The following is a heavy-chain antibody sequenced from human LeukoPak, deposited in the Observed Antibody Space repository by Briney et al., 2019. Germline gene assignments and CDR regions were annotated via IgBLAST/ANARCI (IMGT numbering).Heavy chain of an antibody. D-gene: IGHD2-2*02. CDR1: GGSFSRNA. Sequence: SVKVSCKASGGSFSRNAISWVRQAPGQGLEWMGRFIPMVGVATYAQKFQGRVTITEDRSTSTAYMELSSLTSEDTAVYYCARIQAVGVPVAIDAYYSYGMDVWGQGTAVRVSS. J-gene: IGHJ6*02. CDR3: ARIQAVGVPVAIDAYYSYGMDV. CDR2: FIPMVGVA. V-gene: IGHV1-69*04.